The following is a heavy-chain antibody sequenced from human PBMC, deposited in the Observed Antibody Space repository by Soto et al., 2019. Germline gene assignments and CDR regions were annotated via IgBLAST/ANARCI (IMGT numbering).Heavy chain of an antibody. CDR1: GGSFSGYY. V-gene: IGHV4-34*01. D-gene: IGHD2-2*02. J-gene: IGHJ4*02. CDR3: ARGPDIVVVPAAIPFDY. Sequence: SETLSLTCAVYGGSFSGYYWSWIRQPPGKGLEWIGEINHSGSTNYNPSLKSRVTISVDTSKNQFSLKLSSVTAADTAVYYCARGPDIVVVPAAIPFDYWGQGTLVTVSS. CDR2: INHSGST.